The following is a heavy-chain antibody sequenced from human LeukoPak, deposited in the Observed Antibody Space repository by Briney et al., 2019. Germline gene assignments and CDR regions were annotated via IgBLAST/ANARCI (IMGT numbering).Heavy chain of an antibody. Sequence: GESLKISCKASGYSLINHWIGWVRQMPGKGMDWMGIIYPGNADATYSPSFQGQVTISADKSTTTVYLQWSSLKASDTAMYYCARQGSYDNSGYSFDYWGQGTLVTVSS. V-gene: IGHV5-51*01. J-gene: IGHJ4*02. CDR3: ARQGSYDNSGYSFDY. CDR2: IYPGNADA. D-gene: IGHD3-22*01. CDR1: GYSLINHW.